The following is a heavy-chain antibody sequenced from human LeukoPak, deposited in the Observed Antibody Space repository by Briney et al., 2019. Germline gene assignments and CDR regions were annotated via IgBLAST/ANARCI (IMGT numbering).Heavy chain of an antibody. CDR1: GFTFSSYA. Sequence: WASLRLSCAASGFTFSSYAMSWVRQAPGKGLEWVSVISGSDGSISPVSGSDGSTYYADSVKGRFTISRDNSRNTLFLQMNSLRADDTAVYYCAQAPNSQAGAAVGSDYWGQGTLVTVSS. CDR3: AQAPNSQAGAAVGSDY. V-gene: IGHV3-23*01. J-gene: IGHJ4*02. CDR2: ISGSDGSISPVSGSDGST. D-gene: IGHD6-13*01.